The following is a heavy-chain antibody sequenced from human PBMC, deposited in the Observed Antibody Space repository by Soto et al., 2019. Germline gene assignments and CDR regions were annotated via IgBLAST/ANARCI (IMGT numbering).Heavy chain of an antibody. J-gene: IGHJ4*02. V-gene: IGHV3-30-3*01. D-gene: IGHD3-9*01. Sequence: PGGSLRLSCAASVFTFSSYAMHWVRQAPGKGLEWVAVISYDGSNKYYADSVKGRFTISRDNSKNTLYLQMNSLRAEDTAVYYCARVDLRYFDWLSPPDDYWGQGTLVTVSS. CDR2: ISYDGSNK. CDR3: ARVDLRYFDWLSPPDDY. CDR1: VFTFSSYA.